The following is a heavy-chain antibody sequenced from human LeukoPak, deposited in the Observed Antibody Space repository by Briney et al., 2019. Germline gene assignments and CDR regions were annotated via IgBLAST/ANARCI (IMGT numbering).Heavy chain of an antibody. CDR3: ARFIGYCSSTSCYNHGMDV. CDR1: GFTVSSNY. D-gene: IGHD2-2*02. Sequence: GGSLRLSCAASGFTVSSNYMSWVRQAPGKGLEWVSVIYRGGSTYYADSVKGRFTISRDNSKNTLYLQMNSLRAEDTAVYYCARFIGYCSSTSCYNHGMDVWGQGTTVTVSS. V-gene: IGHV3-53*01. J-gene: IGHJ6*02. CDR2: IYRGGST.